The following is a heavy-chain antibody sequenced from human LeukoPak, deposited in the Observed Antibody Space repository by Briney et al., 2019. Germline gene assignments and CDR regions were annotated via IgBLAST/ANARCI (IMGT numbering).Heavy chain of an antibody. CDR2: ITGDGVT. V-gene: IGHV3-43*02. J-gene: IGHJ4*02. D-gene: IGHD1-26*01. CDR3: AKEARHGRLDY. CDR1: GFTFDDYA. Sequence: GGSLRLSCAASGFTFDDYAMHWVRQAPGKGLEWVSLITGDGVTYYSDSVNGRFTISRDNSKNSLYLQMNSLRTEDTAFYSCAKEARHGRLDYWGQGTLVTVSS.